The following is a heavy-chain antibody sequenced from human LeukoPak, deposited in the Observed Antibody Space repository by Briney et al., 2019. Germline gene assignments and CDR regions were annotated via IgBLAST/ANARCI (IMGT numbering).Heavy chain of an antibody. CDR1: GFTFSSYA. V-gene: IGHV3-23*01. J-gene: IGHJ4*02. CDR2: ISGSGDNT. D-gene: IGHD3-16*01. Sequence: LPGGSLRLSCAASGFTFSSYAMNWVRQAPGKGLEWVSIISGSGDNTYYTDSVKGRFTISRDNSKNTLFLQMNSQRAEDTAVYYCAKIPFEGATGFANWGQGTLVTVSS. CDR3: AKIPFEGATGFAN.